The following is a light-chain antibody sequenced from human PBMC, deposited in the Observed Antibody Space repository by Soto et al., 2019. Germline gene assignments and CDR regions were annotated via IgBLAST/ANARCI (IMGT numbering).Light chain of an antibody. CDR2: DGS. CDR1: QSVSYW. Sequence: DIQLTQSPSTLSTSVGARVTITCRASQSVSYWLAWYQQKPGKAPNLLFYDGSTLASGVPRRISGGGFGTAFTLNISSLQPHDSAIYYCQHYNSYLKPFGPGTRVEIK. CDR3: QHYNSYLKP. J-gene: IGKJ3*01. V-gene: IGKV1-5*01.